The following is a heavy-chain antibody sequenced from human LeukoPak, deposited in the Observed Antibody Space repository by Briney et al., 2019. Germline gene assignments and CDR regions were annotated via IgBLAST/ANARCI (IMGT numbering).Heavy chain of an antibody. D-gene: IGHD2-2*01. V-gene: IGHV4-61*02. CDR3: ALGNCPTTSCYPGVAFDI. CDR1: GGSISSGGYF. CDR2: FYASGST. Sequence: SQTLSLTCTVSGGSISSGGYFWSWLRQPAGKGLESIGRFYASGSTNYNPSLQSRVTISVDTSKNQFSLKLTSVTAADTAVYYCALGNCPTTSCYPGVAFDIWGQGTMVTVSS. J-gene: IGHJ3*02.